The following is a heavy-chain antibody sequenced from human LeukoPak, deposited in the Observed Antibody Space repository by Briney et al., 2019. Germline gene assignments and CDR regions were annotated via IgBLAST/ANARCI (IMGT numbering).Heavy chain of an antibody. CDR1: GFTFSTYS. CDR3: ARVSGRLERQSDLDF. CDR2: IDPSSYYI. Sequence: PGGSLRLSCATSGFTFSTYSLNWARQAPGKGLEWVSSIDPSSYYIYYGDSVKGRFAISRDNAKNSLYLQINSLRAEDTAVYYCARVSGRLERQSDLDFWGQGTLVTVSS. D-gene: IGHD1-1*01. V-gene: IGHV3-21*01. J-gene: IGHJ4*02.